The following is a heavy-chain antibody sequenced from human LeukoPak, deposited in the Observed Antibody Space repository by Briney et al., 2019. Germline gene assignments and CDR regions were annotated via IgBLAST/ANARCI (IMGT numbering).Heavy chain of an antibody. CDR2: INSDGSST. J-gene: IGHJ3*02. V-gene: IGHV3-74*01. D-gene: IGHD5-24*01. CDR1: GFTFSNYW. CDR3: ARVCDGYNYDAFDI. Sequence: PGGSLRLSCAASGFTFSNYWMHWVRQVPGKGLVWVSRINSDGSSTTYADSVKGRFTISRDNAKNTLYLQMNSLGAEDTAVYYCARVCDGYNYDAFDIWGQGTMVTVSS.